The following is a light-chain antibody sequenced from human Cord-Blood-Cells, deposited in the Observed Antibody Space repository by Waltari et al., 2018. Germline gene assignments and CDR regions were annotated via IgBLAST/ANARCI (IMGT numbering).Light chain of an antibody. CDR1: SSDGGGYNY. CDR3: CSYAGSYTWV. Sequence: QSALTQPRSVPGSPGQSVTISCTGTSSDGGGYNYVSLYQQHPGKVPTLVIYDVIKRPSGVHDRFSGSKSGNTASLTISGVQAEDEADYYCCSYAGSYTWVFGGGTKLTVL. V-gene: IGLV2-11*01. CDR2: DVI. J-gene: IGLJ3*02.